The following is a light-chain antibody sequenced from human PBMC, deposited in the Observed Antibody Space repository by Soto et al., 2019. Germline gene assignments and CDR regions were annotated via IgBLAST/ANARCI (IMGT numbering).Light chain of an antibody. Sequence: DIQMTQSPSSLCASVGDRVTITCRASQSISTSLNWYQQKPGTGPKLLIYAASSLQSGVPSRFSGSGSGTDFTLTISSLQPEDFATYYCQQSYRIPYIFGQGTKLEIK. CDR2: AAS. V-gene: IGKV1-39*01. J-gene: IGKJ2*01. CDR1: QSISTS. CDR3: QQSYRIPYI.